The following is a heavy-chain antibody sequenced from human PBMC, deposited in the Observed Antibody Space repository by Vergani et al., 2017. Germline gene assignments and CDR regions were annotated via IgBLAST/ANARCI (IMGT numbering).Heavy chain of an antibody. V-gene: IGHV1-18*01. CDR1: GYTFTSYS. J-gene: IGHJ4*02. CDR3: AREEGAQLVPRGMGEFDY. D-gene: IGHD6-13*01. Sequence: QVQLVQSGAEVKKPGASVKVSCKASGYTFTSYSISWVRQAPGQGLEWMGWISAYNGNTNYAQKLQGRVTMTTDTSTSTAYMELRSLRSDDTAVYYCAREEGAQLVPRGMGEFDYWGQGTLVTVSS. CDR2: ISAYNGNT.